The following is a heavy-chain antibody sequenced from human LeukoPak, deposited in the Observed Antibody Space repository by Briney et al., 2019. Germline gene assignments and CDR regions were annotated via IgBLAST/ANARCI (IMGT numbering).Heavy chain of an antibody. CDR3: ARGRLKWFGELSFVY. D-gene: IGHD3-10*01. CDR2: VHNNVNT. Sequence: SETLSLTCTVSGDSISSYYWSWIRLAPGKGLEWIGNVHNNVNTNYNPALKSRATILIDTSKNQFSLKLSSVTAADTAVYYCARGRLKWFGELSFVYWGQGTLVTVSS. CDR1: GDSISSYY. V-gene: IGHV4-59*01. J-gene: IGHJ4*02.